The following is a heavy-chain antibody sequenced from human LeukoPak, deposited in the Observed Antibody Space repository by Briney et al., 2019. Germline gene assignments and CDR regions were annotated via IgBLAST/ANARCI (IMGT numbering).Heavy chain of an antibody. CDR3: ARVGTMVRGVHYYYYYMDV. J-gene: IGHJ6*03. CDR1: GYTFTGHY. Sequence: GASVKVSCKASGYTFTGHYMHWVRQAPGQGLEWMGWINPNSGGTNYAQKFQGRVTMTRDTSISTAYMELSRLRSEDTAVYYCARVGTMVRGVHYYYYYMDVWGKGTTVTISS. V-gene: IGHV1-2*02. CDR2: INPNSGGT. D-gene: IGHD3-10*01.